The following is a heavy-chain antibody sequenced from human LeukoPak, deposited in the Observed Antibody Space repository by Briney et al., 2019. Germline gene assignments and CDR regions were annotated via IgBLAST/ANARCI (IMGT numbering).Heavy chain of an antibody. J-gene: IGHJ4*02. V-gene: IGHV1-2*02. D-gene: IGHD5-18*01. CDR2: INPNSNST. Sequence: ASVKVSCKASGCTFTSYYMHWVRLAPGQGLEWMGWINPNSNSTNYAQKFQGRVTMTRDTSINTAYMELTWLRSDDTAVYYCARDGGRAGDTADNWGQGTLVTVSS. CDR3: ARDGGRAGDTADN. CDR1: GCTFTSYY.